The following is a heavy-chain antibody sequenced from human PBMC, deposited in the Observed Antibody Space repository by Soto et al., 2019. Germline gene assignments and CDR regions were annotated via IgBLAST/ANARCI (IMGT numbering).Heavy chain of an antibody. CDR3: ARLYGSGSYYTGGWFDP. CDR1: GGSISSSSYY. CDR2: IYYSGST. V-gene: IGHV4-39*01. D-gene: IGHD3-10*01. J-gene: IGHJ5*02. Sequence: QLQLQESGPGLVKPSETLSLTCTVSGGSISSSSYYWGWIRQPPGKGLEWIGSIYYSGSTYYNPSLKSRVTISVDTSKNQFSLKLSSVTAPDTAVYYCARLYGSGSYYTGGWFDPWGQGTLVTVSS.